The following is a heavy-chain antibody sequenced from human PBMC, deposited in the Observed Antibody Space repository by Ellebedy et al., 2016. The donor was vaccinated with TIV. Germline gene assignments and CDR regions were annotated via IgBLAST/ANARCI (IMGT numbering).Heavy chain of an antibody. D-gene: IGHD6-13*01. Sequence: MPSETLSLTCTVSGGSISPYYWSWIRKPPGKGLEWIGYISYSGSTNYNPSLKSRVTISVDTSKNQFSLRLSSMTAADTAGYYCARVVWQQPVSYAFDIWGQGTMVTVSS. J-gene: IGHJ3*02. CDR3: ARVVWQQPVSYAFDI. CDR2: ISYSGST. V-gene: IGHV4-59*01. CDR1: GGSISPYY.